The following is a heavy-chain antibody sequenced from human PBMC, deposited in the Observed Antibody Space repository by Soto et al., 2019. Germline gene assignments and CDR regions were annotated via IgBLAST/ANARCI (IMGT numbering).Heavy chain of an antibody. CDR3: ARGLAAAGRGAYNWFDP. CDR2: IDPSDSYT. J-gene: IGHJ5*02. V-gene: IGHV5-10-1*01. Sequence: GESLKISCKGSGYSFTSYWISWVRQMPGKGLEWMGRIDPSDSYTNYSPSFQGHVTISADKSISTAYLQWSSLKASDTAMYYCARGLAAAGRGAYNWFDPWGQGTLVTVS. CDR1: GYSFTSYW. D-gene: IGHD6-13*01.